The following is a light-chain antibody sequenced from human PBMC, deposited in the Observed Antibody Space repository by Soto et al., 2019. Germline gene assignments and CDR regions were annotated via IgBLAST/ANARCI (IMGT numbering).Light chain of an antibody. CDR1: QSVSSY. V-gene: IGKV3-11*01. Sequence: EIVLTQSPATLSLSPGERATLSCRASQSVSSYLAWYQQKPGQAPRLLIYNASDRATGIPARFSGSVSGTDFTLTVSNLEPEDFAVYFCQQRRSWRSWMLGQGTKVDI. CDR2: NAS. CDR3: QQRRSWRSWM. J-gene: IGKJ1*01.